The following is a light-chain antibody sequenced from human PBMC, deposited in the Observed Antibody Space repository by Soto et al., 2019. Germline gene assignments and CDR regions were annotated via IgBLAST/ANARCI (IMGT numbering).Light chain of an antibody. V-gene: IGKV1-5*01. CDR2: DVS. Sequence: DIQMTQSPSTLSASVGDRVTITCRASQSISSWLAWYQQKPGKAPNLLIYDVSSLESGVSSRFSGSGSGTESTLTISSLQPDDFATYYCQQYNSYSLFGGGTKVDIK. J-gene: IGKJ4*01. CDR3: QQYNSYSL. CDR1: QSISSW.